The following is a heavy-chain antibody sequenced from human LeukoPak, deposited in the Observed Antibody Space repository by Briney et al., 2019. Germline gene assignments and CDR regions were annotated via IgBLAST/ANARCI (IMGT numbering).Heavy chain of an antibody. CDR1: GGSISSSSYY. Sequence: SETLSLTCTVSGGSISSSSYYWGWIRQPPGKGLEWIGSIYYSGSTYYNPSLKGRVTISVDTSKNQFSLKLSSVTAADTAVYYCARANKYYYDSSGFVFDYWGQGTLVTVPS. CDR2: IYYSGST. CDR3: ARANKYYYDSSGFVFDY. J-gene: IGHJ4*02. V-gene: IGHV4-39*07. D-gene: IGHD3-22*01.